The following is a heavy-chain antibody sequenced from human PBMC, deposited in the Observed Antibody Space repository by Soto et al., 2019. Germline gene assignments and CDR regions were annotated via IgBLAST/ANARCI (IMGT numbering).Heavy chain of an antibody. D-gene: IGHD3-22*01. CDR1: GFTFDDYA. V-gene: IGHV3-9*01. CDR3: AKGTYDSSGYYTAPEY. CDR2: ISWNRGKI. J-gene: IGHJ4*02. Sequence: EVQLVESGGGLVQPGRSLRLSCAASGFTFDDYAMQWVRQAPGRGLEWVSGISWNRGKIGYVDSVKGRFTISKDNAKNSLYLKMNSLRAEDTAVYYCAKGTYDSSGYYTAPEYWGQGTLVTVSS.